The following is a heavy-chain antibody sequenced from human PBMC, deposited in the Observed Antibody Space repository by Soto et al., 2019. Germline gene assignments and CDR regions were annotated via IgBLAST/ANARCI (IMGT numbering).Heavy chain of an antibody. V-gene: IGHV5-51*01. CDR1: EYSFANQW. Sequence: GESLKISCKGSEYSFANQWIGWVRQMPGKGLEWVGIISPDTSRTLYSPSLQGQVTISVDKSISTVYLQWNSLKASDTAMYYCTKRRDEASKPSPWLDPWGQGTLVTVSS. J-gene: IGHJ5*02. CDR3: TKRRDEASKPSPWLDP. CDR2: ISPDTSRT.